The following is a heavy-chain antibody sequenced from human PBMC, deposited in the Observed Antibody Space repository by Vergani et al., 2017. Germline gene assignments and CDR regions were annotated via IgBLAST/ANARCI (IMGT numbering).Heavy chain of an antibody. D-gene: IGHD3-3*01. CDR2: INHSGST. CDR1: GGSFSGYY. J-gene: IGHJ6*02. V-gene: IGHV4-34*01. CDR3: ASSSLRFLEWLPPYGMDV. Sequence: QVQLQQWGAGLLKPSETLSLTCAVYGGSFSGYYWSWIRQPPGKGLEWIGEINHSGSTNYNPSLKSRVTISVDTSKNQFSLTLSSVTAADTAVYYCASSSLRFLEWLPPYGMDVWGQGTTVTVSS.